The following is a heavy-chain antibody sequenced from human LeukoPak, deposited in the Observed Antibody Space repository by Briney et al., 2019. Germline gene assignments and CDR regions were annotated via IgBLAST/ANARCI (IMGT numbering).Heavy chain of an antibody. CDR2: MNPNSGNT. CDR3: ARAGTKLRYHLDQGYYGMDV. J-gene: IGHJ6*02. V-gene: IGHV1-8*01. D-gene: IGHD3-16*01. Sequence: GASVKVSCKASGYTFTSYDINWVRQATGQGLEWMGWMNPNSGNTGYAQKFQGRVTMTRNTSISTAYMELSSLRPEDTAVYYCARAGTKLRYHLDQGYYGMDVWGQGTTVTVSS. CDR1: GYTFTSYD.